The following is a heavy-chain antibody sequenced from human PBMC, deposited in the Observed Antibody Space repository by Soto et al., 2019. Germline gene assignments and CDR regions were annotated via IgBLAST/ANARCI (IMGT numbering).Heavy chain of an antibody. V-gene: IGHV1-18*04. CDR3: ARTYYDFWSGYSRGDYYGMDV. CDR2: ISAYNGNT. Sequence: ASVKVACKASGYTFTNYGISRLRQAPGQGLEWMGWISAYNGNTNYAQKLQGRVTMTTDTSTITAYMELRSLRSDDTAVYYCARTYYDFWSGYSRGDYYGMDVWGQGTTVTVSS. J-gene: IGHJ6*02. D-gene: IGHD3-3*01. CDR1: GYTFTNYG.